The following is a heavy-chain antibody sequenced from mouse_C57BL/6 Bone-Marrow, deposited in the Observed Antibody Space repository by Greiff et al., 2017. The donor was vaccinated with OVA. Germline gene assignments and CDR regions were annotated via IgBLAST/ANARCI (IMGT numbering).Heavy chain of an antibody. J-gene: IGHJ4*01. D-gene: IGHD2-1*01. CDR2: ISSGGADI. V-gene: IGHV5-9-1*02. CDR1: GFTFSSYD. CDR3: TRLLDAMDY. Sequence: EVKLVESGAGLVKPGGSLKLSCAASGFTFSSYDMSWVRQTPEKRLEWVAYISSGGADIYYADTVKGRFTISRDNASNTLYLQMSSLKSEDTAMYYCTRLLDAMDYWGQGTAVTVSS.